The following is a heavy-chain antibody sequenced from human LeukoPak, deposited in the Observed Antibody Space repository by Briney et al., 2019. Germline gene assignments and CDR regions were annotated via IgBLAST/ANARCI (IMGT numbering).Heavy chain of an antibody. CDR1: GGSISSSSYY. Sequence: SETLSLTCTVSGGSISSSSYYWGWIRQPPGKGLEWIGSIYYSGSTYYNPSLKSRVTISVDTSKNQFSLELSSVTAADTAVYYCARGESGWQEIDYWGQGTLVTVSS. D-gene: IGHD6-19*01. J-gene: IGHJ4*02. CDR2: IYYSGST. CDR3: ARGESGWQEIDY. V-gene: IGHV4-39*07.